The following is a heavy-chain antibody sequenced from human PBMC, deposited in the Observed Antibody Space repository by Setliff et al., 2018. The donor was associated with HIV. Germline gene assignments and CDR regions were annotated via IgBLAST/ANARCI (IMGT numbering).Heavy chain of an antibody. D-gene: IGHD6-13*01. V-gene: IGHV3-23*01. CDR1: GFIFSSYA. CDR3: VKGYTSTWGPFDY. CDR2: ISGGGSST. Sequence: PGGSLRLSCATSGFIFSSYAMSWVRQAPGKGLEWVSSISGGGSSTYYADSVKGRFTISRDTSNNTVYLQMNTLRAEDTAVYYCVKGYTSTWGPFDYWGQGTLVTVSS. J-gene: IGHJ4*02.